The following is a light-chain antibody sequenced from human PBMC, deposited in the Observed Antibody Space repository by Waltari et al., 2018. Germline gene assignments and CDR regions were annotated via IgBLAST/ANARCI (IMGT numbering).Light chain of an antibody. CDR1: SGSIAVNF. Sequence: FVLTQPHSVSESPGKTVIISCTRSSGSIAVNFVQWFRQRPGGAPSTVIFEDRQRHVGVPNRFAASIDSPANSAYLTISGLEPGDEADYYCQSYDGRDHVIFGGGTKLTV. J-gene: IGLJ2*01. V-gene: IGLV6-57*03. CDR3: QSYDGRDHVI. CDR2: EDR.